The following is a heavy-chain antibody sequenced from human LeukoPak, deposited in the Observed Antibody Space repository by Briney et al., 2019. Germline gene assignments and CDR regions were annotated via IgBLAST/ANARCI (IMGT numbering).Heavy chain of an antibody. CDR2: ISGSGGST. CDR1: GFTFSIYA. CDR3: AKRRIAVAGTKAFDI. J-gene: IGHJ3*02. V-gene: IGHV3-23*01. Sequence: GGSLRLSCAASGFTFSIYAMSWVRQAPGKGLECVSAISGSGGSTYYADSVKGRFTISRDNSKNTLYLQMSSLRAECTAVYYCAKRRIAVAGTKAFDIWGQGTMVTVSS. D-gene: IGHD6-19*01.